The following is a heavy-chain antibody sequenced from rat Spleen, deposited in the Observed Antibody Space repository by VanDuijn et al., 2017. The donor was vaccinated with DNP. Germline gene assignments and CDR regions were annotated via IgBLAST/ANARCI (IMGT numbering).Heavy chain of an antibody. CDR1: GFTFSNYY. Sequence: EVQLVESGGGLVQPGRSMKLSCAASGFTFSNYYMAWVRQAPAKGLEGVASIGTGGGDTYYRDSVKGRFTISRDSAKNTQYLRMDSLRSEDTATYYCARGSTEGFDYWGQGVMVTVSS. J-gene: IGHJ2*01. V-gene: IGHV5-25*01. CDR2: IGTGGGDT. D-gene: IGHD1-11*01. CDR3: ARGSTEGFDY.